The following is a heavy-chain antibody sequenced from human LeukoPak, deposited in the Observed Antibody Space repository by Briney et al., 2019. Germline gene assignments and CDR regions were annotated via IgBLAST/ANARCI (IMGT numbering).Heavy chain of an antibody. Sequence: PSETLSLTCTVSGGSISSYYWSWIRQPPGKGLEWVSAISVSGNTYHADSVKGRFTISRDSSKNTLYLQMNRLRAEDAAVYYCAKAPVTTCSGAYCYPFDYWGQGTLVTVSS. CDR2: ISVSGNT. J-gene: IGHJ4*02. D-gene: IGHD2-21*01. V-gene: IGHV3-53*01. CDR1: GGSISSYY. CDR3: AKAPVTTCSGAYCYPFDY.